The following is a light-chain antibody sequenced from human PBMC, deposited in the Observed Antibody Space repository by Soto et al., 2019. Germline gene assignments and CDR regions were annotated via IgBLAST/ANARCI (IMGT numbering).Light chain of an antibody. CDR2: SDN. Sequence: QSVLTQPPSASGTPGQRVTISCSGSRSNIGSNTVNWYQHLPGTAPKLLIHSDNQRPSGVPDRFSGSKSGTSASLAISGLQSEDEADYYCAAWDDSLNGYVFGTGTKVTVL. J-gene: IGLJ1*01. CDR3: AAWDDSLNGYV. CDR1: RSNIGSNT. V-gene: IGLV1-44*01.